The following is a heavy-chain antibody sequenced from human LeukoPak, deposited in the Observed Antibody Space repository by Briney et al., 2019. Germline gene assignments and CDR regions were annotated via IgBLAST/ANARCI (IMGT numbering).Heavy chain of an antibody. CDR2: INTDGSST. CDR3: AREWNTAYDY. J-gene: IGHJ4*02. Sequence: GGSLRLSCAVSGFTFSSYEMNWVRQAPGKGLVWVSRINTDGSSTSYADSVKGRFTISRDNAKNTLYLQMNSLRAEDTSVYYCAREWNTAYDYWGQGTLVTVSS. CDR1: GFTFSSYE. V-gene: IGHV3-74*01. D-gene: IGHD5-18*01.